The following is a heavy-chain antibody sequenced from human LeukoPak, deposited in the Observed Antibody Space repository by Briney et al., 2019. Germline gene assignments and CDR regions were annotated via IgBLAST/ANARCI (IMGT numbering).Heavy chain of an antibody. D-gene: IGHD2/OR15-2a*01. CDR1: GYTFTSYG. CDR2: INPNSGGT. Sequence: GASVKVSCKASGYTFTSYGTSWVRQAPGQGLEWMGWINPNSGGTNYAQKFQGRVTMTRDTSISTAYMELSRLRSDDTAVYYCARLGFGSLPLLSLYYYYYMDVWGKGTTVTVSS. V-gene: IGHV1-2*02. J-gene: IGHJ6*03. CDR3: ARLGFGSLPLLSLYYYYYMDV.